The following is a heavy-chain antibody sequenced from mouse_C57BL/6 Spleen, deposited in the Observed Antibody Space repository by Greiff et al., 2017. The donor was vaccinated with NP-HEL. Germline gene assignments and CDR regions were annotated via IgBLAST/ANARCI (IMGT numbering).Heavy chain of an antibody. CDR2: IDPSDSET. CDR1: GYTFTSYW. CDR3: ARTDGYDYAFDY. Sequence: QVQLQQPGAELVRPGSSVKLSCKASGYTFTSYWMHWVKQRPIQGLEWIGNIDPSDSETHYNQKFKDKATLTVDKSSSTAYMQLSSLTSEDSAVYYCARTDGYDYAFDYWGQGTTRTVSS. D-gene: IGHD2-4*01. V-gene: IGHV1-52*01. J-gene: IGHJ2*01.